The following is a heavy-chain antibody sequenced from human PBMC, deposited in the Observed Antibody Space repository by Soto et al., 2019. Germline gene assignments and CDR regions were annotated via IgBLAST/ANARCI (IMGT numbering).Heavy chain of an antibody. V-gene: IGHV1-46*01. CDR2: INPSGGST. Sequence: QVQLVQSGAEVKKPGASVKVSCKASGYTFTSYYMHWVRQAPGQGLEWMGIINPSGGSTYYAQKFQGRVTMTRDKSTTTVYMELSSLRSEDTAVYYCARRGYSGPIKDYYYGMDVWGQGTTVTVSS. CDR1: GYTFTSYY. D-gene: IGHD5-12*01. CDR3: ARRGYSGPIKDYYYGMDV. J-gene: IGHJ6*02.